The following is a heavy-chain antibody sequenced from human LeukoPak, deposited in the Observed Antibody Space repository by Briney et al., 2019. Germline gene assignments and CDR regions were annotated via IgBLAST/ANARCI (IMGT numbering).Heavy chain of an antibody. CDR3: ARAEADSSGWYNYYMDV. CDR1: GFTFSSYE. D-gene: IGHD6-19*01. Sequence: PGGSLRLSCAASGFTFSSYEMNWVRQAPGKGLEWISYISRSGSTTYYADSVKGRFTISRDNAKNSLYLQMNSLRAEDTAMYYCARAEADSSGWYNYYMDVWGKGTTVTVSS. V-gene: IGHV3-48*03. CDR2: ISRSGSTT. J-gene: IGHJ6*03.